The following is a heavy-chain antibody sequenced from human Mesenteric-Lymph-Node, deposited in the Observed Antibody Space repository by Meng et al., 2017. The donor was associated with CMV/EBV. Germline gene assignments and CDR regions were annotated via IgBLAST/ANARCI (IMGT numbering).Heavy chain of an antibody. CDR1: GYTFTSYD. CDR2: VNPKSGNT. Sequence: ASVKVSCKASGYTFTSYDINWVRQATGQGLEWMGWVNPKSGNTGYAQKFQGRVTITRNTSISTAYMELSSVRSEDTAVYYCARGGRSLDYWGQGILVTVPQ. V-gene: IGHV1-8*03. J-gene: IGHJ4*02. CDR3: ARGGRSLDY.